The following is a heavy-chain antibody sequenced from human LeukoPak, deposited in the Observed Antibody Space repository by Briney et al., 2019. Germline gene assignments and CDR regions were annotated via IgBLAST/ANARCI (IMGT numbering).Heavy chain of an antibody. CDR2: IYASGSA. D-gene: IGHD6-19*01. V-gene: IGHV4-4*07. Sequence: PSETLSLTCSVSGGVSGGSITNYYCTWIRQTAGKGLEWIGRIYASGSAAYNPSLYSRVSMSVDTSKNQFSLKLNSVTAADTAVYYCTTTAYSSAWRFDYWGQGALVTVSS. CDR3: TTTAYSSAWRFDY. J-gene: IGHJ4*02. CDR1: GGSITNYY.